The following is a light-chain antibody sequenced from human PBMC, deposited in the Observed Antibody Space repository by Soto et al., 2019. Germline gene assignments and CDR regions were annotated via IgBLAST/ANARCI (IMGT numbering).Light chain of an antibody. J-gene: IGKJ5*01. CDR2: GAS. CDR3: KQYGGSPIT. V-gene: IGKV3-20*01. CDR1: QSVTTR. Sequence: IVLTQSPGTLSLSPGERVTLSCRASQSVTTRLAWYQHKPGQAPTLLMSGASNRASGVPVRFSGSWSGTDFTLTITRLEPEDFALYYCKQYGGSPITFGLGTRLEMK.